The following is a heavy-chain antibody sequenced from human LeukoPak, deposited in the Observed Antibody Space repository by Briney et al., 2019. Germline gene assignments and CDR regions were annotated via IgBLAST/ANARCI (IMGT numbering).Heavy chain of an antibody. D-gene: IGHD4/OR15-4a*01. CDR1: GFTFSSYW. CDR2: IKQDGSEK. Sequence: GGSLRLSCAASGFTFSSYWMSWVRQAPGKGLEWVANIKQDGSEKYYVDSVKGRFTISRDNAKNSLYLQMNSLRAEDTAVYYCARDPPPALYGGYVDYWGQGTLVTVSS. V-gene: IGHV3-7*01. J-gene: IGHJ4*02. CDR3: ARDPPPALYGGYVDY.